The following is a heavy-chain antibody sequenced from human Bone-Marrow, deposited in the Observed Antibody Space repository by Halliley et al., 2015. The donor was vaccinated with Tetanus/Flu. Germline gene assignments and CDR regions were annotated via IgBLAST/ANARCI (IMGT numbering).Heavy chain of an antibody. CDR3: ARRLAVSAPYYFDY. J-gene: IGHJ4*02. CDR2: IYYSGST. V-gene: IGHV4-39*01. Sequence: LSLTCTVSGDSITNSNYYWAWIRQPPGKGLEWIASIYYSGSTYYNPSLKSRVTISVDTSKNQFSLRVTPVTAADTALYYCARRLAVSAPYYFDYWGQGSLVAVSS. D-gene: IGHD2-15*01. CDR1: GDSITNSNYY.